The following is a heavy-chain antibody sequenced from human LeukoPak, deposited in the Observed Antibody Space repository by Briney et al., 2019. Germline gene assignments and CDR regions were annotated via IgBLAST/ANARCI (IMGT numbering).Heavy chain of an antibody. V-gene: IGHV4-59*08. CDR2: IYYSGST. CDR3: ARQEYYYDSSGYPKYFQH. D-gene: IGHD3-22*01. CDR1: GGSISSYY. J-gene: IGHJ1*01. Sequence: PSETLSLTCTVSGGSISSYYWSWIRQPPGKGLEWIGYIYYSGSTNYNPSLKSRVTISVDTSKNQFSLKLSSVTAADTAVYHCARQEYYYDSSGYPKYFQHWGQGTLVTVSS.